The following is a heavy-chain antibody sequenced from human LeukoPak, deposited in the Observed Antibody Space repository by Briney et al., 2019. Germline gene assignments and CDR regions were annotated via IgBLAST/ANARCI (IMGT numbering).Heavy chain of an antibody. V-gene: IGHV4-38-2*01. CDR1: GYSISSGYY. CDR2: IYQSGST. D-gene: IGHD2-15*01. Sequence: SETLSLTCAVSGYSISSGYYWGWIRQPPGKGLEWIGSIYQSGSTYYNPSLKSRVTISLDTSKNQFSLKLSSVTAADTAVYYCATSVTNCSGGSCHNWFDPWGQGTLVTVSS. CDR3: ATSVTNCSGGSCHNWFDP. J-gene: IGHJ5*02.